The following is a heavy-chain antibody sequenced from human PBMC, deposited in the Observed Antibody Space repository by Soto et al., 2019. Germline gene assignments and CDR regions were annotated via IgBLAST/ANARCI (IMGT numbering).Heavy chain of an antibody. CDR2: INPNSGGT. D-gene: IGHD4-4*01. Sequence: QVQLVQSGAEVKKPGASVKVSCKASGYTFTGYYMHWVRQAPGQGLEWMGWINPNSGGTNYAQKFQGWVTMTRDTSISTAYMELSRLRSDDTAVYYCARSFRPAVRPRKSWANYYYGMDVWGQGTTVTVSS. J-gene: IGHJ6*02. CDR1: GYTFTGYY. CDR3: ARSFRPAVRPRKSWANYYYGMDV. V-gene: IGHV1-2*04.